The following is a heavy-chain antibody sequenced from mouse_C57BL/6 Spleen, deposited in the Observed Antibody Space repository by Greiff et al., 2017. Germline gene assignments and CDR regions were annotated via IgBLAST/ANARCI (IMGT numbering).Heavy chain of an antibody. Sequence: EVKLMESGGGLVQSGRSLRLSCATSGFTFSDFYMEWVRQAPGKGLEWVAASRNKANDFTTESSASVKGRFIVSRDTSQSILYLQKNALIAEDTAIYYCARDEYYGSSGMDYWSQGSSVTVSS. D-gene: IGHD1-1*01. CDR2: SRNKANDFTT. V-gene: IGHV7-1*01. CDR3: ARDEYYGSSGMDY. J-gene: IGHJ4*01. CDR1: GFTFSDFY.